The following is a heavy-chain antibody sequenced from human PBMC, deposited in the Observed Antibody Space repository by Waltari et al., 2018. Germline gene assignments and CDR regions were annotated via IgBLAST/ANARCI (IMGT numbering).Heavy chain of an antibody. CDR1: GYTFSSYG. J-gene: IGHJ3*01. CDR2: IRTYNGNR. D-gene: IGHD6-6*01. CDR3: VRGGPWKLVQGNAFDY. V-gene: IGHV1-18*01. Sequence: QAQLVQSGAEVKKPGASVRVSCKTSGYTFSSYGITGVRQGTGQGLEWVGWIRTYNGNRNYSQKMQGRLSMTTEADTTTAYMDLRSLRSDDTAMYYCVRGGPWKLVQGNAFDYWGQGTMITVSP.